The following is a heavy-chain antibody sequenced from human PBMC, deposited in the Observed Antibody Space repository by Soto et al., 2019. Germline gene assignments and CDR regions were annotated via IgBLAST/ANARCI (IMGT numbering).Heavy chain of an antibody. CDR1: GFTFGDYA. Sequence: EVQLVESGGGLVQPGRSLRLYCTGSGFTFGDYAMSWFRQAPGKGLEWVGFIRSKAYGGTTEYDASVKGRFTISRDDSKSIAYLQMNSLKTEDTAVYYCTRVADIVVVVADYWGQGTLVTVSS. J-gene: IGHJ4*02. V-gene: IGHV3-49*03. CDR3: TRVADIVVVVADY. CDR2: IRSKAYGGTT. D-gene: IGHD2-15*01.